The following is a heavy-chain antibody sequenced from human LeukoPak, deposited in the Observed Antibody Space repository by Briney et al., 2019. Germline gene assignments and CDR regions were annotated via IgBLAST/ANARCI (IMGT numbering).Heavy chain of an antibody. CDR3: ARGDCSSTSCYGGNWFDP. CDR2: INHSGST. D-gene: IGHD2-2*01. V-gene: IGHV4-34*01. CDR1: GVSFSGYY. J-gene: IGHJ5*02. Sequence: RASETLSLTCAVYGVSFSGYYWSWIRQPPGKGLEWIGEINHSGSTNYNPSLKSRVTISVDTSKNQFSLKLSSVTAADTAVYYCARGDCSSTSCYGGNWFDPWGQGTLVTVSS.